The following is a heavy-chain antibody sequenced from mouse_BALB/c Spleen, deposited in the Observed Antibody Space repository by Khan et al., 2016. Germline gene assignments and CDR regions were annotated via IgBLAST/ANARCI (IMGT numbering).Heavy chain of an antibody. CDR3: ARRDYRTIWFAY. J-gene: IGHJ3*01. CDR1: GYSFTDYN. D-gene: IGHD2-4*01. CDR2: IDPYNGGT. V-gene: IGHV1S135*01. Sequence: VQLKQSGPELMKPGASVKVSCKASGYSFTDYNMYWVKQSHGKSLEWIGYIDPYNGGTGYNQKFKGKATLSVDKSSSTAFMHLNSLTSEDSAVXYCARRDYRTIWFAYWGQGTLITVSA.